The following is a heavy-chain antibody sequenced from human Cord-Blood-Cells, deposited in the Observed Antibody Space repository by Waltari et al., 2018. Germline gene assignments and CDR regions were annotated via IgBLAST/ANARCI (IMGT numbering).Heavy chain of an antibody. CDR3: ARSIGYDILTGYYYYFDY. CDR2: NNPNSGGT. CDR1: GYTFPGHY. Sequence: QVQLVQSGAEVTKPGASVKVSCKASGYTFPGHYMHRLRNAPGPGHEWMGWNNPNSGGTNYAQKFQGRGTMTRDTSISTAYMELSRLRSDDTAVYYCARSIGYDILTGYYYYFDYWGQGTLVTVSS. V-gene: IGHV1-2*02. J-gene: IGHJ4*02. D-gene: IGHD3-9*01.